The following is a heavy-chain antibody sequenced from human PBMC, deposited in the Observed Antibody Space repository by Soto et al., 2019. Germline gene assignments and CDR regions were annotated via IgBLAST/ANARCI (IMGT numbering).Heavy chain of an antibody. Sequence: QVQLVQSGAEVKKPGASVKVSCKASGYTFTSYGISWVRQAPGQGLEWMGWISAYNGNTNYAQKLQGRVTMTTDTSTSTAYMKLRSLRSDDTAVYYCARDLEDIVVVPAAMRQFDYWGQGTLVTVSS. D-gene: IGHD2-2*01. J-gene: IGHJ4*02. V-gene: IGHV1-18*01. CDR3: ARDLEDIVVVPAAMRQFDY. CDR1: GYTFTSYG. CDR2: ISAYNGNT.